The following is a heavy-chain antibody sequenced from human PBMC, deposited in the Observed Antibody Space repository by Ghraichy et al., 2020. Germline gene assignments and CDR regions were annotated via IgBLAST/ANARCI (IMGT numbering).Heavy chain of an antibody. J-gene: IGHJ4*02. D-gene: IGHD2-21*02. CDR3: ARHVVPPNPIVVVTGDFDY. Sequence: SETLSLTCTVSGGSISSSSYYWGWIRQPPGKGLEWIGSIYYSGSTYYNPSLKSRVTISVDTSKNQFSLKLSSVTAADTAVYYCARHVVPPNPIVVVTGDFDYWGQGTLVTVSS. V-gene: IGHV4-39*01. CDR1: GGSISSSSYY. CDR2: IYYSGST.